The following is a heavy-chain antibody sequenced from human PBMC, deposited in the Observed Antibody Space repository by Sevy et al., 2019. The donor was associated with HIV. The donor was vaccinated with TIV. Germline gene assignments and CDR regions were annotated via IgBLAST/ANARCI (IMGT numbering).Heavy chain of an antibody. CDR3: VRDGLASATDFDY. J-gene: IGHJ4*02. CDR2: IKEDGSDK. D-gene: IGHD2-15*01. V-gene: IGHV3-7*01. CDR1: GFTFSNYW. Sequence: GGSLRLSCEVSGFTFSNYWMTWVRQAPGKGLEWVANIKEDGSDKYYGDSVKGRFSISRDNANNSLYLEMNSLRAEDTAVYYCVRDGLASATDFDYWGQGTLVTVSS.